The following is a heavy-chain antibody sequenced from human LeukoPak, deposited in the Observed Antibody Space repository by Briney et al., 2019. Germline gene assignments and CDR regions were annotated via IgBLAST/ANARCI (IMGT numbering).Heavy chain of an antibody. J-gene: IGHJ6*02. D-gene: IGHD3-3*01. V-gene: IGHV3-21*01. CDR1: GFTFSSYS. CDR2: ISSSSYI. CDR3: ATSWGLLDYYYGMDV. Sequence: GGSLRLSCAASGFTFSSYSMNWVRQAPGKGLEWVSSISSSSYIYYADSVKGRFTISRDNAKNSLYLQMNSLRAEDTAVYYCATSWGLLDYYYGMDVWGQGTTVTVSS.